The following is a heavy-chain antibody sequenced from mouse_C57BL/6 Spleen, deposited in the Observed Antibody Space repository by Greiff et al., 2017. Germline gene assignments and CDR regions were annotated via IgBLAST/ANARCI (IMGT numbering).Heavy chain of an antibody. Sequence: VKLVESGPGLVQPSQSLSITCTVSGFSLTSHGVHWVRQSPGTGLVWLGVIWRGGSTDYNAAFMSRLSITKDNSKSQVFFKMNSLQADDTAIYYCAKNWDRAMDYWGQGTSVTVSS. CDR2: IWRGGST. CDR3: AKNWDRAMDY. J-gene: IGHJ4*01. D-gene: IGHD3-3*01. V-gene: IGHV2-5*01. CDR1: GFSLTSHG.